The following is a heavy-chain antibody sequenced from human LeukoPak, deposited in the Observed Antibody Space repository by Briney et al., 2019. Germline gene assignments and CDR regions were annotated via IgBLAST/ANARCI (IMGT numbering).Heavy chain of an antibody. Sequence: GGSLRLSCAASGSTFSSYSMNWVRQAPGKGLEWVSSISSSSSYIYYADSVKGRFTISRDNAKNSLYLQMNSLRAEDTAVYYCAREDVVVAAMLYYYCGMDVWGQGTTVTVSS. CDR3: AREDVVVAAMLYYYCGMDV. CDR1: GSTFSSYS. J-gene: IGHJ6*02. V-gene: IGHV3-21*01. D-gene: IGHD2-15*01. CDR2: ISSSSSYI.